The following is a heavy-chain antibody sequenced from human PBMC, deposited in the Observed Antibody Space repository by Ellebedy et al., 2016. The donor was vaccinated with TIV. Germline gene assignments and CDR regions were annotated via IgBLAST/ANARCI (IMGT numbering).Heavy chain of an antibody. V-gene: IGHV1-2*02. J-gene: IGHJ4*02. Sequence: AASVKVSCKTSGYSFTAYYIHWVRQAPGQGPEWVGWINPDNGVTVYEQKLQGRVTITGDTSISTVYMELSSLRSDETAMYYCVRDLTNPVTGDYWGQGTLVFVSS. CDR1: GYSFTAYY. CDR2: INPDNGVT. D-gene: IGHD4-11*01. CDR3: VRDLTNPVTGDY.